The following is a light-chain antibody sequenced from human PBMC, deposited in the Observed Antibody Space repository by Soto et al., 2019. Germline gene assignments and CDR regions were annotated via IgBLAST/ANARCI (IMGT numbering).Light chain of an antibody. CDR3: SSHTTGSTQWL. CDR1: SSDVGTYNL. Sequence: QSVLTQPASVSGSPGQSITISCTGTSSDVGTYNLVSWYQQHPGQAPKVLIYEATKRPSGISNRFSGSKSGNTASLTISGLQTADESTYYCSSHTTGSTQWLFGGGTKLTVL. CDR2: EAT. J-gene: IGLJ2*01. V-gene: IGLV2-14*02.